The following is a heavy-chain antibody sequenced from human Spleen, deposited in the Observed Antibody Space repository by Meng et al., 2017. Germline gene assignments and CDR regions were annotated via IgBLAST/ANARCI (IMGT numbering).Heavy chain of an antibody. J-gene: IGHJ3*02. CDR3: AGPASPRNKVAGTRADAFYI. Sequence: GESLKISCKTSGYSFTSYWIGWVRQMPGKGLEWMGIIYPGDSDTRYSPSFQGRVTISADKSNNSAFLQWNSLKASDSAMYYCAGPASPRNKVAGTRADAFYIWGQGAMVTVAS. V-gene: IGHV5-51*01. CDR1: GYSFTSYW. CDR2: IYPGDSDT. D-gene: IGHD6-19*01.